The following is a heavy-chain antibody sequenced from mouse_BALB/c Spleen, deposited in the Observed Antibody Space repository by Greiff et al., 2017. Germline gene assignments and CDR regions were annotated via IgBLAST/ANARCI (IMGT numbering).Heavy chain of an antibody. J-gene: IGHJ4*01. D-gene: IGHD2-14*01. Sequence: QVQLQQPGAELVKPGASVKLSCKASGYTFTSYWMHWVKQRPGQGLEWIGEINPSNGRTNYNEKFKSKATLTVDKSSSTAYMQLSSLTSEDSAVYYCARGYRYDNYAMDYWGQGTSVTVSS. CDR3: ARGYRYDNYAMDY. CDR1: GYTFTSYW. V-gene: IGHV1S81*02. CDR2: INPSNGRT.